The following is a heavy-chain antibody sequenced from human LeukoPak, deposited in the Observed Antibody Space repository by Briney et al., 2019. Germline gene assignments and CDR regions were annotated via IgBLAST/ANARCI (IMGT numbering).Heavy chain of an antibody. D-gene: IGHD3-9*01. J-gene: IGHJ3*02. CDR3: ARSLRIAIFADAFDI. CDR1: GVSISSYY. CDR2: IYYSGST. Sequence: SETLSLTCTASGVSISSYYWSWIRQPPGKGLEWIGYIYYSGSTNYNPSLKSRVTISVDTSKNQFSLKLSSVTAADTAVYYCARSLRIAIFADAFDIWGQGTMVTVSS. V-gene: IGHV4-59*01.